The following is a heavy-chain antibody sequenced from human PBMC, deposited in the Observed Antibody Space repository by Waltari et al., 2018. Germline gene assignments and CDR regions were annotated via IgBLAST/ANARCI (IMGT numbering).Heavy chain of an antibody. CDR3: ARDIGSNEGWYVDL. V-gene: IGHV1-2*04. CDR2: IKFNNGDT. D-gene: IGHD2-2*03. Sequence: QVQLVQSGAEVKKPGASVKVSCKASGDTFLDYYIHWLRQAPGQGLEWMGWIKFNNGDTRYAQRFQDCVTMTRDSSTSTVYMELSRLTSDDTAMYYCARDIGSNEGWYVDLWGRGTLVTVSS. CDR1: GDTFLDYY. J-gene: IGHJ2*01.